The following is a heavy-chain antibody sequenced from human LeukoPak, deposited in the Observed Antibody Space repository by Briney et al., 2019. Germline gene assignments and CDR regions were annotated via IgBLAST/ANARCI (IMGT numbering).Heavy chain of an antibody. J-gene: IGHJ3*02. D-gene: IGHD5-12*01. V-gene: IGHV3-15*01. CDR2: IKSKTDGGTT. CDR3: AKIVATDSPNDAFDI. Sequence: GGSLRLSCAASGFTFSNAWMSWVRQAPGKGLEWVGRIKSKTDGGTTDYAAPVKGRFTISRDDSKNTLYLQMNSLRAEDTAVYYCAKIVATDSPNDAFDIWGQGTMVTVSS. CDR1: GFTFSNAW.